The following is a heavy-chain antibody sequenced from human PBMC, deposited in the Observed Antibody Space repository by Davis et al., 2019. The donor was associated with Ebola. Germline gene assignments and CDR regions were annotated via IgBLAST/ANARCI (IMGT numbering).Heavy chain of an antibody. V-gene: IGHV3-23*01. Sequence: GESLKISCAASGFTFSSYAMSWVRRAPGKGLEWVSAISGSGGSTYYADSVKGRFTISRDNSKNTLYLQMNSLRAEDTAVYYCAKDGYSSSSGGIFDYWGQGTLVTVSS. CDR1: GFTFSSYA. CDR2: ISGSGGST. D-gene: IGHD6-6*01. J-gene: IGHJ4*02. CDR3: AKDGYSSSSGGIFDY.